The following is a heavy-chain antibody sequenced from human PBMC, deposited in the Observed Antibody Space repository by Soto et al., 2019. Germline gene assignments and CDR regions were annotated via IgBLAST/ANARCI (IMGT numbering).Heavy chain of an antibody. CDR1: GGSISSYY. Sequence: QVQLQESGPGLVKPSETLSLTCTVSGGSISSYYWSWIRQPPGKGLEWIGYIYYSGSTNYNPSLKSRVTISVDTSKNQFSLKLSSVTAADTAVYYCARAIAVAGDYYYYGMDVWGQGTTVTVSS. J-gene: IGHJ6*02. V-gene: IGHV4-59*01. CDR2: IYYSGST. CDR3: ARAIAVAGDYYYYGMDV. D-gene: IGHD6-19*01.